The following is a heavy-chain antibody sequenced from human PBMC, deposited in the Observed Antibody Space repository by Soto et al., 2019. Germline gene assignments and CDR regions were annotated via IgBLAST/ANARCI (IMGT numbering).Heavy chain of an antibody. CDR3: ARAREGSSGYSQNRWFDP. Sequence: SETLSLTCTVSGGSISSGGFYWSWVRQHPGKGLEWIGYIYHSGETYDNPSLKSRVNISVDTSKNQFSLNLSSVTAADTAVYFCARAREGSSGYSQNRWFDPWGQGTLVTVSS. D-gene: IGHD3-22*01. CDR2: IYHSGET. J-gene: IGHJ5*02. CDR1: GGSISSGGFY. V-gene: IGHV4-31*03.